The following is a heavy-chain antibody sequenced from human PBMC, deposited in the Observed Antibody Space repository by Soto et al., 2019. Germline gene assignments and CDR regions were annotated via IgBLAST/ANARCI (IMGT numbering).Heavy chain of an antibody. Sequence: PSETLSLTGTVSGGSISSGGYYWSWIRQHPGKGLEWIGYIYYSGSTYYNPSLKSRVTISVDTSKNQFSLKLSSVTAADTAVYYCARVFPSGTADYWGQGTLVTVSS. CDR1: GGSISSGGYY. V-gene: IGHV4-31*03. J-gene: IGHJ4*02. CDR3: ARVFPSGTADY. D-gene: IGHD6-13*01. CDR2: IYYSGST.